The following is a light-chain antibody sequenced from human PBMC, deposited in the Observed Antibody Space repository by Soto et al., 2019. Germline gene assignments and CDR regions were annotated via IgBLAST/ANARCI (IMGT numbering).Light chain of an antibody. V-gene: IGKV3-11*01. CDR3: QQRSNGPRT. CDR2: DAS. Sequence: EILLSQSPAVRAFVPRXWGALSCWASQSVSSYVAWYQQKPGQAPRLLIYDASTRATGIPARFSGSGSGTEFTLTISSLEPEDFAVYYCQQRSNGPRTFGQGTRLEIK. CDR1: QSVSSY. J-gene: IGKJ5*01.